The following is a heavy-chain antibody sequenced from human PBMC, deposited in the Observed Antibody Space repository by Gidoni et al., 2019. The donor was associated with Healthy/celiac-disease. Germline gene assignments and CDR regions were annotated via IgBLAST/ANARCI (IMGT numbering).Heavy chain of an antibody. V-gene: IGHV4-61*01. CDR1: GGSVSSGSYY. D-gene: IGHD5-12*01. CDR2: IYYSGST. CDR3: AREAAYLVAFDY. Sequence: QVQLQESGPGLVKPSETLSLTCTVSGGSVSSGSYYWSWIRQPPGKGLEWIGYIYYSGSTNYNPSLKSRVTISVDTSKNQFSLKLSSVTAADTAVYYCAREAAYLVAFDYWGQGTLVTVSS. J-gene: IGHJ4*02.